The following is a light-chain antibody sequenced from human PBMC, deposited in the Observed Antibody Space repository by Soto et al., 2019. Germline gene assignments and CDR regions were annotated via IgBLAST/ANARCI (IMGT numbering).Light chain of an antibody. V-gene: IGKV1-39*01. CDR1: QSISNF. CDR3: QESYSFPHS. Sequence: DIQMTQSPSSLSASVGDRVTITCRASQSISNFLNWYQQRPGTAPRLLIYAKSSLQSGVPSRFSGSGSGTDFTLTISSLQPEDFATYYGQESYSFPHSFGQGTKLEI. J-gene: IGKJ2*01. CDR2: AKS.